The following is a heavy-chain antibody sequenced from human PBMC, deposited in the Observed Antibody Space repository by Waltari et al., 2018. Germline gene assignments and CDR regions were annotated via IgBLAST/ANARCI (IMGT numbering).Heavy chain of an antibody. D-gene: IGHD6-25*01. Sequence: QVQLHESGPGLVKPSQTLSLTCNVSGGSISSGDYYWSWFRQPPGTGLEWIGYRNNGGSTFYNPSLRSRVTISGDTSEKFFSLRLASVTVADTASYYCARVVSSGYYPFDLWGQGILVTVSS. CDR2: RNNGGST. CDR3: ARVVSSGYYPFDL. J-gene: IGHJ4*02. V-gene: IGHV4-30-4*08. CDR1: GGSISSGDYY.